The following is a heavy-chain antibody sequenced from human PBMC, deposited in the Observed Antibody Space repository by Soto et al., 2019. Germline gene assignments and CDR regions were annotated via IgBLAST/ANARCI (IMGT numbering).Heavy chain of an antibody. J-gene: IGHJ6*02. CDR2: IIPIFGTA. Sequence: GASVKVSCKASGGTFSSYAISWVRQAPGQGLEWMGGIIPIFGTANYAQKFQGRVTITADESTSTAYMELSSLRSEDTAVYYCARDYGFQGSLTDYGMDVWGQGTTVTVSS. CDR1: GGTFSSYA. D-gene: IGHD3-10*01. V-gene: IGHV1-69*13. CDR3: ARDYGFQGSLTDYGMDV.